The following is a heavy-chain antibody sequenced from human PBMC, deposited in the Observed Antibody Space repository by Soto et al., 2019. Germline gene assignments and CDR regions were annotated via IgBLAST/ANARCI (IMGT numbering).Heavy chain of an antibody. CDR2: IWFDGSNK. D-gene: IGHD2-21*01. Sequence: QVQLVESGGGVVQPGRSLRLSCAASGFTFSSFGMHWVRQAPGKGLEWVALIWFDGSNKNYADSVKGRLTISRDNSKNTLALQMNSLTAEETAGYYCARKVGMEFDYWGQGTQVTVSS. CDR1: GFTFSSFG. V-gene: IGHV3-33*01. CDR3: ARKVGMEFDY. J-gene: IGHJ4*02.